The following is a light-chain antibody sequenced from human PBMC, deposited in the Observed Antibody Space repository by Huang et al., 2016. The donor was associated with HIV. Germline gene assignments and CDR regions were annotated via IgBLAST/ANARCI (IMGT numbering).Light chain of an antibody. V-gene: IGKV1-27*01. J-gene: IGKJ1*01. Sequence: DIQMTQSPSSLSASPGVRVTLSCRANQDIGNFLACYQHKPGGVPRLLIYGASTFQSGVPSRFSGRGAGTDFTLTITSFQPDDVATYYCQRYDSAPRAFGQGTKVEI. CDR3: QRYDSAPRA. CDR1: QDIGNF. CDR2: GAS.